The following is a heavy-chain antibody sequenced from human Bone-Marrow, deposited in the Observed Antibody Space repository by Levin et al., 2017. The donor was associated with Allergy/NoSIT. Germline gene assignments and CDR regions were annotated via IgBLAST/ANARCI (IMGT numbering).Heavy chain of an antibody. V-gene: IGHV4-30-4*01. J-gene: IGHJ6*02. Sequence: SETLSLTCTVSGGSISGGNYYWNWIRQAPGKGLEWVGYIYYSGSPYYNPSLKSRVTISVDTSKNQFSLKLKSVTAADMAVYYCARGGYDYVLGRSRSHYDYGMEVWGQGTTVTVS. CDR2: IYYSGSP. D-gene: IGHD3-16*02. CDR3: ARGGYDYVLGRSRSHYDYGMEV. CDR1: GGSISGGNYY.